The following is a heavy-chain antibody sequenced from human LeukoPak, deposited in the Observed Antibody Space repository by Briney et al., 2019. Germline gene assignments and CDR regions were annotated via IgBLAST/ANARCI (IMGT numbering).Heavy chain of an antibody. Sequence: RGSLRLSCAASGFTFSSYAMSWVRQAPGKGLEWVSAISGSGGSTYYADSVKGRFTISRDNSKNTLYLQMNSLRAEDTAVYYCAKMRGDILTGYYRGWFDPWGQGTLVTVSS. CDR1: GFTFSSYA. CDR2: ISGSGGST. D-gene: IGHD3-9*01. J-gene: IGHJ5*02. CDR3: AKMRGDILTGYYRGWFDP. V-gene: IGHV3-23*01.